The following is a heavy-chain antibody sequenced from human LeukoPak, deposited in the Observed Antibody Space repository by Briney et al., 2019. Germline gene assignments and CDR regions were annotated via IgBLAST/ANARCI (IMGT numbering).Heavy chain of an antibody. D-gene: IGHD4-17*01. J-gene: IGHJ4*02. V-gene: IGHV3-30*02. Sequence: GGSLRLSCAASGFTFSSYVMHWVRQAPGKGLEWVAFIRYDGSHKYYADPVKGRFTISRDNSKNTLYLQMNSLRAEDTAVYYCATATAYGDHDYWGQGTLVTVSS. CDR1: GFTFSSYV. CDR2: IRYDGSHK. CDR3: ATATAYGDHDY.